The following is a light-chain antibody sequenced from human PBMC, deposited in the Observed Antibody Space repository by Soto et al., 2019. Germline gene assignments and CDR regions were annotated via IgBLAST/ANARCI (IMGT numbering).Light chain of an antibody. Sequence: EIVLTQSPGTLSLSPGERATLSCRASQTLSNSFIAWYQQKPGQAPRLLIYDASNRATGIPARFSGSGSGTDFTLTISSLQSEDFAVHYCQQYNNWPFTFGQGTRLEIK. CDR3: QQYNNWPFT. CDR2: DAS. V-gene: IGKV3D-15*01. J-gene: IGKJ5*01. CDR1: QTLSNS.